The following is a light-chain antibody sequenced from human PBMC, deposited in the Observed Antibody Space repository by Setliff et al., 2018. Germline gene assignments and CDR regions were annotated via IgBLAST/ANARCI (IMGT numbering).Light chain of an antibody. CDR2: GAS. CDR1: QSVSSN. CDR3: LHYINWPYT. J-gene: IGKJ2*01. Sequence: DIVMTQSPAILSVSPGERATLSCRASQSVSSNLIWYQQKPGQAPRLLIYGASTRPTGIPARFSGSGSGTDFTLTISSLQSEDFAVYYCLHYINWPYTFGQGTKVDIK. V-gene: IGKV3-15*01.